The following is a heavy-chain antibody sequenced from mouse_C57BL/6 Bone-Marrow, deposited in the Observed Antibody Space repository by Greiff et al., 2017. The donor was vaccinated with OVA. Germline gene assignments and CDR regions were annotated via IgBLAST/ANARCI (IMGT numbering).Heavy chain of an antibody. CDR1: GYAFSSSW. V-gene: IGHV1-82*01. D-gene: IGHD2-14*01. Sequence: QVQLQQSGPELVKPGASVKISCKASGYAFSSSWMNWVKQRPGKGLEWIGRIYPGDGDTNYNGKFKGKATLTADKSSSTAYMQLSSLTSEDSAVYFCAVRRRFAYWGQGTLVTVSA. CDR2: IYPGDGDT. CDR3: AVRRRFAY. J-gene: IGHJ3*01.